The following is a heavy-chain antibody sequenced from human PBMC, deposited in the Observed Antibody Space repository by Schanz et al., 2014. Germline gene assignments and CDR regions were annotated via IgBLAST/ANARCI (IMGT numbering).Heavy chain of an antibody. J-gene: IGHJ4*02. V-gene: IGHV1-18*04. CDR2: ISGYNGNT. CDR3: ARGWGYDALTGYVF. D-gene: IGHD3-9*01. CDR1: GYTFRHYG. Sequence: QVQLVQSGGEVKKPGASVKVSCKASGYTFRHYGISWLRQAPGQGLEWMGYISGYNGNTNYALKVQDRVTMTTDTSTSTAYMELRSLRSDDTAVYYCARGWGYDALTGYVFWGQGTLVTVSS.